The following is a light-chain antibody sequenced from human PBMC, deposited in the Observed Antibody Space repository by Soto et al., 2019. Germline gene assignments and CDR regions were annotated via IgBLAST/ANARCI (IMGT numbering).Light chain of an antibody. CDR2: AAS. CDR3: LQDYNYPPYT. Sequence: AIQMTQSPSSLSASVGARVTITCRASQVIRNDLGWYQQKPGKAPKLLIYAASSLQSGVPSRFSGSGSGTDFTLTISSLQPEDFATYYCLQDYNYPPYTFGQGTKLKIK. V-gene: IGKV1-6*01. CDR1: QVIRND. J-gene: IGKJ2*01.